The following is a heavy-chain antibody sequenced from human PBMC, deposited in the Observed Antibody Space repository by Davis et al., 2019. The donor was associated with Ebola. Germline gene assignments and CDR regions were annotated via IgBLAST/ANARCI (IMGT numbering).Heavy chain of an antibody. CDR1: GFTFSSYS. J-gene: IGHJ6*02. CDR3: LYGMDV. V-gene: IGHV3-7*01. CDR2: IKQDGSEK. Sequence: GGSLRLSCAASGFTFSSYSMSWVRQAPGKGLEWVVNIKQDGSEKYYVDSVKGRFTITRDNAKNSLYLQMNSLRAEDTAVYYCLYGMDVWGQGTTVTVSS.